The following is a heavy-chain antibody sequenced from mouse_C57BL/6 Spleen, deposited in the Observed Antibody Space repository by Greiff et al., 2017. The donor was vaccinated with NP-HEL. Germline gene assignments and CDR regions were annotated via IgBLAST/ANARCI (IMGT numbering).Heavy chain of an antibody. CDR3: ARSVVATRYFDV. CDR1: GYTFTSYW. V-gene: IGHV1-7*01. J-gene: IGHJ1*03. Sequence: QVHVKQSGAELAKPGASVKLSCKASGYTFTSYWMHWVKQRPGQGLEWIGYINPSSGYTKYNQKFKDKATLTADKSSSTAYMQLSSLTYEDSAVYYCARSVVATRYFDVWGTGTTVTVSS. CDR2: INPSSGYT. D-gene: IGHD1-1*01.